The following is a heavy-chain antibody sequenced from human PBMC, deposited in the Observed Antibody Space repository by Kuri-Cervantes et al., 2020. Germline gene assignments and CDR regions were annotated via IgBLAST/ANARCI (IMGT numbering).Heavy chain of an antibody. CDR2: IYYSGST. CDR3: ARDPFGELLSGAFDI. V-gene: IGHV4-39*02. J-gene: IGHJ3*02. D-gene: IGHD3-10*01. CDR1: GGSISSSSYY. Sequence: SETLSLTCTVSGGSISSSSYYWGWIRQPPGKGLEWIGSIYYSGSTYYNPSLKSRVTISVDTSKNQFSLKLSSVTAADTAVYYCARDPFGELLSGAFDIWGQGTMV.